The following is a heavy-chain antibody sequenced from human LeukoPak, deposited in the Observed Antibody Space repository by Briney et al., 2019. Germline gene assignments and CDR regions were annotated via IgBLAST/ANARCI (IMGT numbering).Heavy chain of an antibody. D-gene: IGHD6-13*01. CDR3: ARALYSSSWGRGRAFDI. V-gene: IGHV4-34*01. Sequence: GSLRLSCAASGFTFSSYWMSWVRQPPGKGLEWIGEINHSGSTNYNPSLKSRVTISVDTSKNQFSLKLSSVTAADTAVYYCARALYSSSWGRGRAFDIWGQGTMVTVSS. J-gene: IGHJ3*02. CDR2: INHSGST. CDR1: GFTFSSYW.